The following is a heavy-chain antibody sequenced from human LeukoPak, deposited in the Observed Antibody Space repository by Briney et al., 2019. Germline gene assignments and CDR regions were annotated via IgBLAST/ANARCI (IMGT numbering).Heavy chain of an antibody. CDR1: GGSISSSSYY. J-gene: IGHJ6*02. CDR3: ASQRITIFGVVTKGYYYYGMDV. V-gene: IGHV4-39*01. CDR2: IYYSGST. Sequence: SSETLSLTCTVSGGSISSSSYYWGWIRQPPGKGLEWIGSIYYSGSTYYNPSLKSRVTISVDTSKYQFSLKLSSVTAADTAVYYCASQRITIFGVVTKGYYYYGMDVWGQGTTVTVSS. D-gene: IGHD3-3*01.